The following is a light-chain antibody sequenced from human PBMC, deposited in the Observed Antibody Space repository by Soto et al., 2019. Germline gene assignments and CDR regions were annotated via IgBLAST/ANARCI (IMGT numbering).Light chain of an antibody. CDR3: SSYTSSSTLYV. V-gene: IGLV2-14*01. J-gene: IGLJ1*01. CDR2: EVS. Sequence: QSALTQPASVSGSPGQSITISCTGTSSDVGGYNYVSWYQQHPGKAPKLMIYEVSNRPSGVSNRFSGSESGNTASLTISGLQAEDEADYYCSSYTSSSTLYVFGTGTKVT. CDR1: SSDVGGYNY.